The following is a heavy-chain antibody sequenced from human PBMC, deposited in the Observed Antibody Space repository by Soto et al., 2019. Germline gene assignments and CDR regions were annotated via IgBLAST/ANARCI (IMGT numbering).Heavy chain of an antibody. Sequence: GASVKVSCKASGYTFTSYGISWVRQAPGQGLEWMGWISAYNGNTNYAQKLQGRVTMTPDTSTSTAYMELMSLRSDDTAVYYCARTPSRSDFWSGYCTTSLKYYFDYWGQGTLVTVSS. CDR2: ISAYNGNT. V-gene: IGHV1-18*01. D-gene: IGHD3-3*01. CDR1: GYTFTSYG. J-gene: IGHJ4*02. CDR3: ARTPSRSDFWSGYCTTSLKYYFDY.